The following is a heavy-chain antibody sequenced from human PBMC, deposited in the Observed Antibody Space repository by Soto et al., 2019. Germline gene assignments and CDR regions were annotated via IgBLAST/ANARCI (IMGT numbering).Heavy chain of an antibody. CDR2: IYYSGST. V-gene: IGHV4-59*08. CDR3: ASNIGTTGTTGWGYYYYYMDV. J-gene: IGHJ6*03. CDR1: GGSISSYY. D-gene: IGHD1-1*01. Sequence: SETLSLTCTVSGGSISSYYWSWIRQPPGKGLEWIGYIYYSGSTNHNPSLKSRVTISVDTSKNQFSLKLSSVTAADTAVYYCASNIGTTGTTGWGYYYYYMDVWGKGTTVTVSS.